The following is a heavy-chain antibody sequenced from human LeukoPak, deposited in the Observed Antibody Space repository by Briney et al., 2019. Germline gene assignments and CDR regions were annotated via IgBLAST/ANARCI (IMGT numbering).Heavy chain of an antibody. Sequence: GRSLRLSCAASGFTFSSYWIHWIRQAPGKGLVWVSRINSDGSSTNYADSVKGRFTISRDNAKNTLYLQMNSLRAEDTAVYYCTRARNGSLDYWGQGTLVTVSS. CDR1: GFTFSSYW. V-gene: IGHV3-74*01. D-gene: IGHD6-19*01. CDR2: INSDGSST. J-gene: IGHJ4*02. CDR3: TRARNGSLDY.